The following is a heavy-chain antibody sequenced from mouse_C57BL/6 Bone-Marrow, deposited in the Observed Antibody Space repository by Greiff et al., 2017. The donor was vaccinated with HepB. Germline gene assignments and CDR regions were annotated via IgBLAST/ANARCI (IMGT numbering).Heavy chain of an antibody. CDR1: GFTFSDFY. D-gene: IGHD4-1*01. CDR2: SRNKANDYTT. J-gene: IGHJ3*01. CDR3: ARDQTVSPFAY. V-gene: IGHV7-1*01. Sequence: EVQLVESGGGLVQSGRSLRLSCATSGFTFSDFYMEWVRQAPGKGLEWIAASRNKANDYTTEYSASVKGRFIVSRDTSQSILYLQMNALRAEDTAIYYCARDQTVSPFAYWGQGTLVTVSA.